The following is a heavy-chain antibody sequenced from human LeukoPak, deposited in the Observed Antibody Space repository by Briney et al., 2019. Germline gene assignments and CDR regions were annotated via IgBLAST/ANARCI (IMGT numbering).Heavy chain of an antibody. J-gene: IGHJ4*02. CDR1: GFTFSSYA. D-gene: IGHD3-9*01. CDR3: AKVSGYDILSYFDY. V-gene: IGHV3-23*01. Sequence: GGSLRLSCAASGFTFSSYAMSWVRQVPGKGLEWVSAISGSGGSTYYADSVKGRFTISRDNSKNTLYLQMNSLRAEDTAVYYCAKVSGYDILSYFDYWGQGTLVTVSS. CDR2: ISGSGGST.